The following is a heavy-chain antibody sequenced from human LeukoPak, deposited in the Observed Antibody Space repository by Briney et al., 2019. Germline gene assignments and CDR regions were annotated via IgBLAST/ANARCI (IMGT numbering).Heavy chain of an antibody. CDR2: IYYSGST. Sequence: SETLSLTCTVSGGSISSSSYYWGWIRQPPGKGLEWIGSIYYSGSTYYNPSLKSRVTISVDTSKNQFSLKLSSVTAADTAVYYCARRVVVQFDYWGQGTLVTVSS. CDR1: GGSISSSSYY. J-gene: IGHJ4*02. D-gene: IGHD3-22*01. CDR3: ARRVVVQFDY. V-gene: IGHV4-39*07.